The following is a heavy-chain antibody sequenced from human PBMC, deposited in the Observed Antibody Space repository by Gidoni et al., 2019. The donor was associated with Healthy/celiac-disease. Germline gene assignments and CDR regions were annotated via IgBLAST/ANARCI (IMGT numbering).Heavy chain of an antibody. Sequence: QVQLQQSGPGLVKPSQTLSLTCAISGDSVSSNSAAWNWIRQSPSRGLEWLGRTYYRSKWYNDYAVSVKSRITINPDTSKNQFSLQLNSVTPEDTAVYYCARAIYCSGGSCYPLDAFDIWGQGTMVTVSS. D-gene: IGHD2-15*01. J-gene: IGHJ3*02. V-gene: IGHV6-1*01. CDR1: GDSVSSNSAA. CDR3: ARAIYCSGGSCYPLDAFDI. CDR2: TYYRSKWYN.